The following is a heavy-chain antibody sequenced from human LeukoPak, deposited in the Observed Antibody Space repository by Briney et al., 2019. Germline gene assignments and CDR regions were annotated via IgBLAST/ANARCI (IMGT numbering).Heavy chain of an antibody. Sequence: SETVSCKASGGTFSSYAISWVRQAPGQGLEWMGRIIPILGIANYAQNFQGRVTITADKSTSTAYMELSSVRSEDTAVYYCARGGSSRLNWFDTWGQGTLVTVSS. D-gene: IGHD6-13*01. CDR2: IIPILGIA. V-gene: IGHV1-69*04. J-gene: IGHJ5*02. CDR3: ARGGSSRLNWFDT. CDR1: GGTFSSYA.